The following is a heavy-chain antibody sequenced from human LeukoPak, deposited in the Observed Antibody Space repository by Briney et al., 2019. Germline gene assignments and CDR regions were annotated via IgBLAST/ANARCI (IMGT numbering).Heavy chain of an antibody. CDR2: IYSGGST. Sequence: GGSLRLSCAASGFTVSSNYMSWVRQAPGKGLEWVSVIYSGGSTYYADSVKGRFTISRDNSKNTLYLQMNSLRAEDTAVYYCAKDRYPVPAAIGWFDPWDQGTLVTVSS. D-gene: IGHD2-2*01. CDR3: AKDRYPVPAAIGWFDP. V-gene: IGHV3-66*02. J-gene: IGHJ5*02. CDR1: GFTVSSNY.